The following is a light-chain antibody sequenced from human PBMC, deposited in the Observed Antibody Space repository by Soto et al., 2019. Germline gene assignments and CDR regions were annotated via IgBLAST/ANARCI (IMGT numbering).Light chain of an antibody. CDR1: GSNIGNNY. CDR3: AAWDDSLNGYV. Sequence: QSVLTQPPSVSAAPGQKVTISCSGSGSNIGNNYVSWYQQLPGTAPKLLIYTNNQRPSGVPDRFSGSKSGTSASLAISGPQSEDEADYYCAAWDDSLNGYVFGTGTKVTVL. J-gene: IGLJ1*01. V-gene: IGLV1-44*01. CDR2: TNN.